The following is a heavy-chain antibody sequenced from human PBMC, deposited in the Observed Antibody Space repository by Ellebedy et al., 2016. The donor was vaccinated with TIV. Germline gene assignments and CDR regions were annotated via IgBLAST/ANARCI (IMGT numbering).Heavy chain of an antibody. CDR1: GFTFETYS. CDR3: TRWRNYGDYGDY. J-gene: IGHJ4*02. Sequence: GGSLRLXCVVSGFTFETYSMNWVRQAPGKGLEWLSYISSSSRTIYYADSVKGRFTISRDNAKNSLFLQIDSLRVDDTAVYYCTRWRNYGDYGDYWGQGTLVTVSS. V-gene: IGHV3-48*04. D-gene: IGHD4-17*01. CDR2: ISSSSRTI.